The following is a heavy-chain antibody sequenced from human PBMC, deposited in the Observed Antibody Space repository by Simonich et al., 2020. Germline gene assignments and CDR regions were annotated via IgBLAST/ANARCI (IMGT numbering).Heavy chain of an antibody. CDR2: SNHSGIT. V-gene: IGHV4-34*01. CDR3: ARRDRELILYFDY. J-gene: IGHJ4*02. Sequence: QVQLQQWGAGLLKPSETLSLTCAVYGGSFSGYYWSWIRQPPGKGLEWIGESNHSGITNYKSSLNSRATISVDKSKNQFSLKLSSVTAADTAIYYCARRDRELILYFDYWGQGNLVTVSS. CDR1: GGSFSGYY. D-gene: IGHD3-3*01.